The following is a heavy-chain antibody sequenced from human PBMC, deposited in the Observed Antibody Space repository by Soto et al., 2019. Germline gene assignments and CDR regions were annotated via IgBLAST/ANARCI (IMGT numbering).Heavy chain of an antibody. CDR3: ARGGVLRYFDWFYYFDY. J-gene: IGHJ4*02. D-gene: IGHD3-9*01. CDR1: GYTFTSYD. CDR2: MNPNSGNT. V-gene: IGHV1-8*01. Sequence: QVQLVQSGAEVKKPGASVKVSCKASGYTFTSYDINWVRQATVQGLEWMGWMNPNSGNTGYAQKFQGRVTMTRNTSISTAYMELSSLRSEDTAVYYCARGGVLRYFDWFYYFDYWGQGTLVTVSS.